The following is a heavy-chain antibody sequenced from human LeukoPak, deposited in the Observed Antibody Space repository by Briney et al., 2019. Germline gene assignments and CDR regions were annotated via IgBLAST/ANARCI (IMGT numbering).Heavy chain of an antibody. Sequence: GGSLRLSCAASGFTFDDYGMHWVRQGPGKGLERVSGISWNSGSIGYADSVKGRFTISRDNAKNSLYLQMNSLRLEDTALYYCAKDRSSSWSPGIDYWGKGILVTVSP. D-gene: IGHD6-13*01. CDR1: GFTFDDYG. J-gene: IGHJ4*02. CDR3: AKDRSSSWSPGIDY. V-gene: IGHV3-9*01. CDR2: ISWNSGSI.